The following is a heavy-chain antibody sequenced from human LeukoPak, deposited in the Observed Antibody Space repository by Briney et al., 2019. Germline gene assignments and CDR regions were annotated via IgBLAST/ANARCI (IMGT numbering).Heavy chain of an antibody. J-gene: IGHJ4*02. CDR2: INHSGST. Sequence: SETLSLTCAVYGGSFSGYYWSWIRQPPGKGLEWIGEINHSGSTNYNPSLKSRVTISVDTSKNQFSLKLSSVTAADTAVYCCARVEAAADYWGQGTLVTVSS. D-gene: IGHD6-13*01. V-gene: IGHV4-34*01. CDR1: GGSFSGYY. CDR3: ARVEAAADY.